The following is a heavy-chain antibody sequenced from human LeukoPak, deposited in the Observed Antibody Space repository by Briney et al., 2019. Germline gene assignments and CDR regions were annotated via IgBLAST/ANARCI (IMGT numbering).Heavy chain of an antibody. CDR3: ARDRSYYGSGSYGPGSGY. CDR2: ISSSSSYI. Sequence: GGSLRLSCAASGFTFSSYSMNWVRQAPGQGLELVSSISSSSSYIYYADSVKGRFTISRDNAKNSLYLQMNSLRAEDTAVYYCARDRSYYGSGSYGPGSGYWGQGTLVTVSS. D-gene: IGHD3-10*01. V-gene: IGHV3-21*04. CDR1: GFTFSSYS. J-gene: IGHJ4*02.